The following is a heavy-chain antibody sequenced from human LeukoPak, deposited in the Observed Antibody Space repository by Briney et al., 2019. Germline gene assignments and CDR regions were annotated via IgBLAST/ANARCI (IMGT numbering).Heavy chain of an antibody. D-gene: IGHD1-26*01. J-gene: IGHJ4*02. Sequence: KPSETLSLTCAVYGGSFSGYYWSWIGQPPGMGLEWIGEINHSGSTNYNPSLKSRVTISVDTSKNQFSLKLSSVTAADTAVYYCARGEWELGYWGQGTLVTVSS. CDR3: ARGEWELGY. CDR2: INHSGST. V-gene: IGHV4-34*01. CDR1: GGSFSGYY.